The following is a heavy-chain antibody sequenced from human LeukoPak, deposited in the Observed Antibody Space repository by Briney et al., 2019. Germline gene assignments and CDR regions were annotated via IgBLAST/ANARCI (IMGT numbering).Heavy chain of an antibody. CDR2: IIPILGTA. V-gene: IGHV1-69*01. CDR3: ARGGVVAASPYYFDY. D-gene: IGHD2-15*01. CDR1: GHTFSSYA. J-gene: IGHJ4*02. Sequence: SVKVLCNASGHTFSSYAISWVRQAPGQAFEWMGGIIPILGTANYAQKFQGSVTITADESTSTAYIELSSLRSEDTAVYYCARGGVVAASPYYFDYWGQGTLVTVSS.